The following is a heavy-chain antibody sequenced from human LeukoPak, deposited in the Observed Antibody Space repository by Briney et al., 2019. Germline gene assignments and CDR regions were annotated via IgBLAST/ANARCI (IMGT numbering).Heavy chain of an antibody. CDR3: AREVRFLEWSQGDAFDI. J-gene: IGHJ3*02. Sequence: SGTLSLACAVSGGSISSSNWWSWVRQPPGKGLEWIGEIYHSGSTNYNPPLKSRVTISVDKSKNQFSLKLSSVTAADTAVYYCAREVRFLEWSQGDAFDIWGQGTMVTVSS. CDR1: GGSISSSNW. D-gene: IGHD3-3*01. CDR2: IYHSGST. V-gene: IGHV4-4*02.